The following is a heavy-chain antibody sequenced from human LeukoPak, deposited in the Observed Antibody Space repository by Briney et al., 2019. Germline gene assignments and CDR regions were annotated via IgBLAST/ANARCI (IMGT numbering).Heavy chain of an antibody. CDR1: GYSFTSYW. Sequence: GSLRLSCKGSGYSFTSYWIGWVRQMPGKGLEWMGIIYPGDSDTRYSPSFQGQVTISADKSISTAYLQWSSLKASDIAIYYCARCPPDYDFWSGYYTDWGQGTLVTVSS. CDR2: IYPGDSDT. V-gene: IGHV5-51*01. J-gene: IGHJ4*02. CDR3: ARCPPDYDFWSGYYTD. D-gene: IGHD3-3*01.